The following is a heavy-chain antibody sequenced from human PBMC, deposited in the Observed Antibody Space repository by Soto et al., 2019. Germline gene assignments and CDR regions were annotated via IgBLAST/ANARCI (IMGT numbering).Heavy chain of an antibody. J-gene: IGHJ4*02. CDR2: ISYDGSNK. CDR1: GFTFSSYA. D-gene: IGHD4-4*01. CDR3: ARDLEEHYNFDY. V-gene: IGHV3-30-3*01. Sequence: HPGGSLRLSCAASGFTFSSYAMHWVRQAPGKGLEWVAVISYDGSNKYYADSVKGRFTISRDNSKNTLYLQMNSLRAEDTAVYYCARDLEEHYNFDYWGQGTLVTVSS.